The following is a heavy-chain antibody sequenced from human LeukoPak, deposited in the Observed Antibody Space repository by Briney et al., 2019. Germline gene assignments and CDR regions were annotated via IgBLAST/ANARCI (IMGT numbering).Heavy chain of an antibody. V-gene: IGHV3-21*01. CDR1: GFTFSSCS. J-gene: IGHJ4*02. CDR3: ARDVSYYYGSGAYYFDY. Sequence: GGSLRLSCAASGFTFSSCSMNWVRQAPGKGLEWVSSISSSSSYIYYADSVKGRFTISRDNAKNSLYLQMNSLRAEDTAVYYCARDVSYYYGSGAYYFDYWGQGTLVTVSS. D-gene: IGHD3-10*01. CDR2: ISSSSSYI.